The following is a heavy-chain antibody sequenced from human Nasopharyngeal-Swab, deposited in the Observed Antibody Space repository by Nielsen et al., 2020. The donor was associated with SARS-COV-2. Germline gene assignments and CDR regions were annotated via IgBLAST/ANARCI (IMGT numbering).Heavy chain of an antibody. CDR3: ARRDWNYVFDY. J-gene: IGHJ4*02. CDR2: IYHSGST. Sequence: GSLRLSCAVSGGSISSSNWWSWVRQPPGKGLEWLGEIYHSGSTNYNPSLKSRVTISVDKSKNQFSLKLSSVTAADTAVYYCARRDWNYVFDYWGQGTLVTVSS. CDR1: GGSISSSNW. D-gene: IGHD1-7*01. V-gene: IGHV4-4*02.